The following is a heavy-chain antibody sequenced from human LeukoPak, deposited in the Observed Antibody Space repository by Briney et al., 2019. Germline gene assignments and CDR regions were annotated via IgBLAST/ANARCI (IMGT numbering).Heavy chain of an antibody. CDR1: GYTFTSYA. V-gene: IGHV7-4-1*02. CDR2: INTNTGNP. J-gene: IGHJ4*02. CDR3: AKVNRQQLVPNYFDY. D-gene: IGHD6-13*01. Sequence: WASVKVSCKASGYTFTSYAMNWVRQAPGQGLEWMGWINTNTGNPTYAQGFTGRFVFSLDTSVSTAYLQISSLKAEDTALYYCAKVNRQQLVPNYFDYWGQGTLVTVSS.